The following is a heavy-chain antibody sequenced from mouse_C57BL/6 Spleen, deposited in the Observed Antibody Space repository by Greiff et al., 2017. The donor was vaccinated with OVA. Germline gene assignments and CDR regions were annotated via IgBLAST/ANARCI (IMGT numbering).Heavy chain of an antibody. CDR2: ISSGSSTI. D-gene: IGHD2-2*01. Sequence: EVKLMESGGGLVKPGGSLKLSCAASGFTFSDYGMHWVRQAPEKGLEWVAYISSGSSTIYYADTVKGRFTISRDNAKNTLFLQMTSLRSEDTAMYYCASSGHGYYYAMDYWGQGTSVTVSS. CDR1: GFTFSDYG. CDR3: ASSGHGYYYAMDY. J-gene: IGHJ4*01. V-gene: IGHV5-17*01.